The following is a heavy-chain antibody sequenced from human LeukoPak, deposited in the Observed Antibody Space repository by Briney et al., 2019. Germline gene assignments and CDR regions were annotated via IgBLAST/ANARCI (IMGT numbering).Heavy chain of an antibody. CDR3: ANLIDSSGYYYVS. J-gene: IGHJ4*02. D-gene: IGHD3-22*01. CDR1: GFTFSSYA. Sequence: PGGSLRLSCAASGFTFSSYAMSWVRQAPGKGLEWVSAISGSGGSTYYADSVKGRFTIPRDNSKNTLYLQMNSLRAEDTAVYYCANLIDSSGYYYVSWGQGTLVTVSS. V-gene: IGHV3-23*01. CDR2: ISGSGGST.